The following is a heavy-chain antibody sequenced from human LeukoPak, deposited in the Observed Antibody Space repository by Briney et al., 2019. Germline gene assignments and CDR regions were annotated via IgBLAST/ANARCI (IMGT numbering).Heavy chain of an antibody. J-gene: IGHJ4*02. V-gene: IGHV1-18*01. CDR3: ARGGSYYDSSGYYYVGFDY. CDR1: GYTFTSYG. Sequence: ASVKVSCKASGYTFTSYGFSWVRQAPGQGLEWMGWISPYNGNTNYAQKFQVRVTMTTDTSTSTAYMELRSLRSDDTAVYYCARGGSYYDSSGYYYVGFDYWGQGTLVTVSS. D-gene: IGHD3-22*01. CDR2: ISPYNGNT.